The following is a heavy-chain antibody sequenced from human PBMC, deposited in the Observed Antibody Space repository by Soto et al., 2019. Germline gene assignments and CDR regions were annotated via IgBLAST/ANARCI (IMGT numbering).Heavy chain of an antibody. D-gene: IGHD2-8*01. CDR3: ARSHCTNGVCFRSNDAFDI. Sequence: QVQLQESGPGLVKPSQTLSLTCTVSGGSISSGGDYWSWIRQHPGKGLEWIGYIYYSGNTYYNPSLKSRVTISVDTSTNQFSLRLSSVTVADTAVYYCARSHCTNGVCFRSNDAFDIWGQGTMVTVSS. V-gene: IGHV4-31*03. CDR2: IYYSGNT. J-gene: IGHJ3*02. CDR1: GGSISSGGDY.